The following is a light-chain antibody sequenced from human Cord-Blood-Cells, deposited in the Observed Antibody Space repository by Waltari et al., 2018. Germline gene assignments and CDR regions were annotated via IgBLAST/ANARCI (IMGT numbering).Light chain of an antibody. V-gene: IGKV1-5*03. J-gene: IGKJ4*01. Sequence: DIQMTQSPSTLSASVGDRVTITCRASQSISSWLAWYQQKLGKAPKILIYRASSLEAGVPSRFSGSGSGTEFTLTISSLQPDYFATYYCQQYNSYLLTFGGGTKVEIK. CDR3: QQYNSYLLT. CDR1: QSISSW. CDR2: RAS.